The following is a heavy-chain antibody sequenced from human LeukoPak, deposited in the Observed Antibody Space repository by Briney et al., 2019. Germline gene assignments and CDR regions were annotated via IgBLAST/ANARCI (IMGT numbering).Heavy chain of an antibody. V-gene: IGHV3-23*01. CDR1: GFTFSSYA. J-gene: IGHJ4*02. D-gene: IGHD6-13*01. CDR3: AKVRQQLGMFDY. CDR2: ISGSGGST. Sequence: GRSLRLSCAASGFTFSSYAMSWVRQAPGKGLEWVSAISGSGGSTYYADSVKGRFTISRDNSKNTLYLQMNSLRAEDTAVYYCAKVRQQLGMFDYWGQGTLVTVSS.